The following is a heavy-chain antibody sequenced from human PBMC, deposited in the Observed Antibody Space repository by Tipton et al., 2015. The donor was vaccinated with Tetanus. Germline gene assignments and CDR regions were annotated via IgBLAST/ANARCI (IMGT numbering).Heavy chain of an antibody. Sequence: TLSLTCTVSGGSVSSGSYYWSWVRQPPGKGLEYIGYILYKGGTNYNPSLKSRVIISADASKNQFSLKLSSVTAADTAVYYRARIHDFWSGYFDFWGQGTLVSVSS. J-gene: IGHJ4*02. CDR1: GGSVSSGSYY. D-gene: IGHD3-3*01. CDR3: ARIHDFWSGYFDF. V-gene: IGHV4-61*01. CDR2: ILYKGGT.